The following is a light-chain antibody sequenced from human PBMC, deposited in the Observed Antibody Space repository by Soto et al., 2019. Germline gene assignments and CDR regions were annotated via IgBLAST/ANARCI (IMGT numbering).Light chain of an antibody. V-gene: IGKV4-1*01. J-gene: IGKJ4*01. CDR2: WAS. CDR1: QSVLYSSNNKSY. CDR3: QHYYSTPLT. Sequence: DIVMTQSPDALAVSLGERATINCKSSQSVLYSSNNKSYLAWYQQKPGQPPKLLIYWASTRESGVPDRFSGSGSGTDFALTISSLQAEDVAVYYCQHYYSTPLTFGGGTKEEI.